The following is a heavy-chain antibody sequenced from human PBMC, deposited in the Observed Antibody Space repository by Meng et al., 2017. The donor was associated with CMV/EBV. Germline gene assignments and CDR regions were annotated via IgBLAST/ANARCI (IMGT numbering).Heavy chain of an antibody. CDR3: ARVGRIVVVPAAKYNWFDP. V-gene: IGHV1-69*05. CDR2: IIPIFGTA. D-gene: IGHD2-2*01. Sequence: SVKVSCKASGGTFSSYAISWVRQAPGQGLEWMGGIIPIFGTANYAQKFQGRVTITTDESTSTAYMELSSLRSEDTAVYYCARVGRIVVVPAAKYNWFDPWGQGTLVTVSS. J-gene: IGHJ5*02. CDR1: GGTFSSYA.